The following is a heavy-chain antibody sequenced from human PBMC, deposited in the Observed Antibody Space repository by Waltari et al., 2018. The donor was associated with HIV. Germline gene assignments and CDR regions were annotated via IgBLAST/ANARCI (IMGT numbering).Heavy chain of an antibody. CDR2: ISYDGDQ. CDR3: AKVAGRSGSYSHYYYGMDV. V-gene: IGHV3-30*18. D-gene: IGHD1-26*01. CDR1: GFAFKNFA. Sequence: QVQLVESGGGVVQPGGSLRLSCAASGFAFKNFAMHWVSQAPGKGRDWVWVISYDGDQYSADSGKGRFTISRDNSKKSLFLQMSSLRPEDSAVYYCAKVAGRSGSYSHYYYGMDVWGQGTTVTVS. J-gene: IGHJ6*02.